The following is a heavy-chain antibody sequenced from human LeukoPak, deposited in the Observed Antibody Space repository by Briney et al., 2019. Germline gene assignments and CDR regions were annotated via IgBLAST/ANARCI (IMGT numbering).Heavy chain of an antibody. D-gene: IGHD3-22*01. Sequence: GASLRLSCAASGFTFSSYAMSWVRQAPGQGLEWVSAISGSGGSTYYADSVKGRFTISRDNSKNTLYLQMNSLRAEDTAVYYCANSYYDSSGYYPTNYFDYWGQGTLVTVSS. CDR2: ISGSGGST. CDR3: ANSYYDSSGYYPTNYFDY. J-gene: IGHJ4*02. V-gene: IGHV3-23*01. CDR1: GFTFSSYA.